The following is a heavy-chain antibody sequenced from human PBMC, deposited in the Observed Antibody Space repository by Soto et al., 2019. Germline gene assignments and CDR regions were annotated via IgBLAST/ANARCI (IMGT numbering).Heavy chain of an antibody. Sequence: EVQLVESGGDLVQPGGSLRLSCAASGFTFSTYWMHWGRQAPGKGLLWVSRIKTDATYATYADSVKGRFTISRDNAKNTLYLQLTRLRVEDAAVYYCAAGGSGYYANWRQGTLVTVSS. D-gene: IGHD3-22*01. CDR3: AAGGSGYYAN. V-gene: IGHV3-74*01. CDR2: IKTDATYA. J-gene: IGHJ4*02. CDR1: GFTFSTYW.